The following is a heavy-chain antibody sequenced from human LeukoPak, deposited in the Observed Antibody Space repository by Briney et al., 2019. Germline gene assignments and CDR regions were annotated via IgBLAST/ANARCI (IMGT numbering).Heavy chain of an antibody. J-gene: IGHJ5*02. CDR2: IIPIFGTA. Sequence: SVKVSCKASGGTFSSYAISWVRQAPGQGLEWMGGIIPIFGTANYAQKFQGRVTITADKSTSTAYMELSSLRSEDTAVYYCARDFGGYHGDPWGQGTLLTVSS. CDR1: GGTFSSYA. CDR3: ARDFGGYHGDP. D-gene: IGHD3-3*01. V-gene: IGHV1-69*06.